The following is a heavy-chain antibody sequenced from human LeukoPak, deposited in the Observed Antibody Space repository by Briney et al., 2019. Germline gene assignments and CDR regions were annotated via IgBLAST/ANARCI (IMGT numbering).Heavy chain of an antibody. CDR3: ARDLPKSFYDSSGLDY. CDR2: INPSVGTT. D-gene: IGHD3-22*01. J-gene: IGHJ4*02. CDR1: GYSFTDKY. V-gene: IGHV1-46*01. Sequence: ASVKVSCKASGYSFTDKYMHWVRQAPGQGLEWMGIINPSVGTTTYAQKFQGRVTMTRDTSRSTVYMELSSLRSEDTAVYFCARDLPKSFYDSSGLDYWGQGTLVTVSS.